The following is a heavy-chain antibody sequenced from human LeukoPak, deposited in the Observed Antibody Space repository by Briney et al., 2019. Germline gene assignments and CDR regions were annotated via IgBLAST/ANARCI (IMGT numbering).Heavy chain of an antibody. CDR2: INHSGST. CDR3: ARRKAWASGYYLDY. D-gene: IGHD3-3*01. CDR1: GGSCSGYY. J-gene: IGHJ4*02. V-gene: IGHV4-34*01. Sequence: SETLSLTCAVYGGSCSGYYWSWIRQPPGKGLEWIGEINHSGSTNYIPSLKSRVTISVDTSKNQFSLKLSSVTAADTAVYYCARRKAWASGYYLDYWGQGTLVTVSS.